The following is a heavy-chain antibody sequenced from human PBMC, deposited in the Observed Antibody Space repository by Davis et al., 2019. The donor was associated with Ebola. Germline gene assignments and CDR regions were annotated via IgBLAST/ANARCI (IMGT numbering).Heavy chain of an antibody. J-gene: IGHJ3*02. D-gene: IGHD1-26*01. V-gene: IGHV1-18*01. Sequence: AASVKVSCKASGYTFTSYGISWVRQAPGQGLEWMGWISAYNGNTNYAQKLQGRVTMTTDTSTGTAYVDLRSLRSDDTAVYFCARTSIVGTTTTASDIWGQGTLVTVSS. CDR1: GYTFTSYG. CDR2: ISAYNGNT. CDR3: ARTSIVGTTTTASDI.